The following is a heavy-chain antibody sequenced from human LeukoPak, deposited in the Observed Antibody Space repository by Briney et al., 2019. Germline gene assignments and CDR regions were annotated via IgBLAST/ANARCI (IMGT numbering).Heavy chain of an antibody. D-gene: IGHD3-22*01. CDR3: ARGYDSGGYYLPDH. J-gene: IGHJ4*02. V-gene: IGHV3-23*01. CDR1: GITLSNYG. CDR2: ISDRGSRT. Sequence: GGSLRLSCAVSGITLSNYGMSWVRQAPGKGLEWVAGISDRGSRTNYADSVKGRFTISTDHPKNTLYLQMNSLRAEDTAVYYCARGYDSGGYYLPDHWGQGTLVTVSS.